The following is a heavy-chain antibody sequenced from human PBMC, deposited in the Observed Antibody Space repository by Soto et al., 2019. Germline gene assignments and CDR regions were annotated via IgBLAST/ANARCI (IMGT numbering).Heavy chain of an antibody. CDR3: AREGSSSVGVPLDASDI. V-gene: IGHV1-69*13. D-gene: IGHD6-6*01. CDR2: IIPIFGTA. J-gene: IGHJ3*02. Sequence: SVKVSCKASGGTFSSYAISWVRQAPGQGLEWMGGIIPIFGTANYAQKFQGRVTITADESTSTAYMELSSLRSEDTAVYYCAREGSSSVGVPLDASDIWGQGTMVTVSS. CDR1: GGTFSSYA.